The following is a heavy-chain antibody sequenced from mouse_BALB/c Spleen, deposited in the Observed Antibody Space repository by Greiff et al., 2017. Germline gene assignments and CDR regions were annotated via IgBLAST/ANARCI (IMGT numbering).Heavy chain of an antibody. V-gene: IGHV14-4*02. CDR3: NAWSITTVVDWYFDV. CDR2: IDPENGDT. D-gene: IGHD1-1*01. CDR1: GFNIKDYY. J-gene: IGHJ1*01. Sequence: VQLQQSGAELVRSGASVKLSCTASGFNIKDYYMHWVKQRPEQGLEWIGWIDPENGDTEYAPKFQGKATMTADTSSNTAYLQLSSLTSEDTAVYYCNAWSITTVVDWYFDVWGAGTTVTVSS.